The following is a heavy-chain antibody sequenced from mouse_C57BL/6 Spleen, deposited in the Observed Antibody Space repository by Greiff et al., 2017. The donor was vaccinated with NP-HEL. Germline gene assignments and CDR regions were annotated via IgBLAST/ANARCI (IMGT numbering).Heavy chain of an antibody. Sequence: EESGPGLVKPSQSLSLTCSVSGYSIPSGYFWNLLPQLPGNKLEWMGYIRYDGSNNYNPSLKTRISITRDTSKNQFFLKLNSVTTEDTATYYCARDRPAWFAYWGQGTLVTVSA. J-gene: IGHJ3*01. CDR2: IRYDGSN. CDR3: ARDRPAWFAY. CDR1: GYSIPSGYF. V-gene: IGHV3-6*01.